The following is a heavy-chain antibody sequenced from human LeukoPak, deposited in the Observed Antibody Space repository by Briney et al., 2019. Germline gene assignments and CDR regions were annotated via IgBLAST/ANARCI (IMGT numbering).Heavy chain of an antibody. Sequence: GGSLRLSCAASGFTFSDYYMSWIRQAPGKGLEWVSYISSSGSTIYYADSVKGRFTISRDNAKNSLYLQMNSLRAEDTAVYYCARVGYYDSSGPIAPYDAFDIWGQGTMVTVSS. V-gene: IGHV3-11*01. CDR3: ARVGYYDSSGPIAPYDAFDI. J-gene: IGHJ3*02. D-gene: IGHD3-22*01. CDR1: GFTFSDYY. CDR2: ISSSGSTI.